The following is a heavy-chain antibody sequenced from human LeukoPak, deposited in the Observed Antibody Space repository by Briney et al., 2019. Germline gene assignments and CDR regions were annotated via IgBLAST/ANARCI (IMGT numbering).Heavy chain of an antibody. CDR1: GGSISSSSYY. CDR2: IYYSGST. V-gene: IGHV4-39*01. CDR3: ARHPNSGSPLDY. D-gene: IGHD1-26*01. J-gene: IGHJ4*02. Sequence: PSETLSLTCTVSGGSISSSSYYWGWIRQPPGKGLEWIGSIYYSGSTYYNPSLKSRVTISVDTSKNQFSLKLSSVTAADTAVNYCARHPNSGSPLDYWGQGTLVTVSS.